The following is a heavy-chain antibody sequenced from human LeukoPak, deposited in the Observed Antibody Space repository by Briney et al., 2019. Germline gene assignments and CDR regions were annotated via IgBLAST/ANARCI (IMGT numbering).Heavy chain of an antibody. CDR1: GYTFTSYG. CDR3: ARGRIVAAGSPFYYYYGMDV. J-gene: IGHJ6*02. Sequence: SVKVSCKASGYTFTSYGISWVRQAPGQGLEWMGWISAYNGNTNYAQKLQGRVTMTTDTSTSTAYMELRSLRSDDTAVYYCARGRIVAAGSPFYYYYGMDVWGQGTTVTVSS. CDR2: ISAYNGNT. D-gene: IGHD6-13*01. V-gene: IGHV1-18*01.